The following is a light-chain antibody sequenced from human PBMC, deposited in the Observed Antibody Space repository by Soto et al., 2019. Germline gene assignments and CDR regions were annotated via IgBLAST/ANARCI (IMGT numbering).Light chain of an antibody. CDR3: QSYDSSLIGVV. CDR1: SSNIGVGYD. V-gene: IGLV1-40*01. J-gene: IGLJ7*01. CDR2: DTK. Sequence: QSVLTQPPSVSGAPGQRVTITCTGTSSNIGVGYDVHWYQHLRGTAPKLLIYDTKNRPSGVPDRFSGSKSGTSASLAITGLQPEDEGDYFCQSYDSSLIGVVFGGGTQLTVL.